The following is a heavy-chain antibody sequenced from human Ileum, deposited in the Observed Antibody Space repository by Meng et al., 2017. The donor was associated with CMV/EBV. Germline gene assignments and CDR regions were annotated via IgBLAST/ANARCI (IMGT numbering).Heavy chain of an antibody. Sequence: GGSLRLSCAASGFTFSNSDMNWVRQAPGKGLEWVSGVSWNGSRTHYADSVKGRFIISRDNSRNFLYQQMNSLRPEDMAVYYCVRMSEGGYDFWMGPIPYYYYGMDVWGQGTTVTVSS. CDR3: VRMSEGGYDFWMGPIPYYYYGMDV. CDR2: VSWNGSRT. CDR1: GFTFSNSD. J-gene: IGHJ6*02. D-gene: IGHD3-3*01. V-gene: IGHV3-19*01.